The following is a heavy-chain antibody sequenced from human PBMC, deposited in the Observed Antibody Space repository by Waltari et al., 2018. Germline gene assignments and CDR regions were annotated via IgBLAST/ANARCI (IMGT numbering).Heavy chain of an antibody. Sequence: QEQLVESGGGVVQPGRSLRLSCAASGFTFSSYAMHWVRQATGKGLELVAVISYDGSNKYYADSVKGRFTISRDNSKNTLYLQMNSLRAEDTAVYYCARGGGNDAFDIWGQGTMVTVSS. CDR1: GFTFSSYA. D-gene: IGHD2-15*01. V-gene: IGHV3-30-3*01. CDR2: ISYDGSNK. CDR3: ARGGGNDAFDI. J-gene: IGHJ3*02.